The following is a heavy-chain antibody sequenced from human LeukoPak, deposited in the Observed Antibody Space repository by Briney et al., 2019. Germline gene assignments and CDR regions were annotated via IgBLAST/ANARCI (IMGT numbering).Heavy chain of an antibody. Sequence: SVKVSCKASGYNFISYGVSWVRQAPGQGLEWMGWVSGYNGNTSYAQKMEYRVIMTTDPATSTAYMELRDLRSGDTAVYYCARSGFCTSSSCYRESDGLDFWGQGTMVTVSS. CDR3: ARSGFCTSSSCYRESDGLDF. V-gene: IGHV1-18*01. D-gene: IGHD2-2*01. CDR1: GYNFISYG. J-gene: IGHJ3*01. CDR2: VSGYNGNT.